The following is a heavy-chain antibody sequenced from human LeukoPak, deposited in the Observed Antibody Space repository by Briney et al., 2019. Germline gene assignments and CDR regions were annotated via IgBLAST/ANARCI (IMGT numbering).Heavy chain of an antibody. D-gene: IGHD5-12*01. CDR3: AKYPGVVATVVDY. CDR2: ISSSGGST. CDR1: GFTFSSYA. V-gene: IGHV3-23*01. J-gene: IGHJ4*02. Sequence: GRSLRLSCAASGFTFSSYAMSWVRQAPGKGLEWVSAISSSGGSTYYADSVKGRFTISRDNSKNTLYAQMNSLRAEDTAVYYCAKYPGVVATVVDYWGQGTLVTVSS.